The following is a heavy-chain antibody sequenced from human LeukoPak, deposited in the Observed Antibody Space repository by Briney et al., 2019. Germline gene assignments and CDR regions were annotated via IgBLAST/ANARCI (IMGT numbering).Heavy chain of an antibody. D-gene: IGHD2-15*01. CDR3: ARDMVSRYCSGGSCYSFHY. J-gene: IGHJ4*02. V-gene: IGHV1-2*02. Sequence: ASVKVSCKASGYTFTSYYMHWVRQAPGQGLEWMGWINPNRGGTNYAQKFQGRVTMTRDTSISTAYMELSRLRSDDTAVYYCARDMVSRYCSGGSCYSFHYWGQGTLVTVSS. CDR1: GYTFTSYY. CDR2: INPNRGGT.